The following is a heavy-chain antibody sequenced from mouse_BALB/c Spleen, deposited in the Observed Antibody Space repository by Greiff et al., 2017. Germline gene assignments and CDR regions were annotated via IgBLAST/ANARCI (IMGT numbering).Heavy chain of an antibody. D-gene: IGHD2-14*01. CDR3: ARRYRYYFDY. Sequence: QVQLKQSGAELVRPGTSVKVSCKASGYAFTNYLIEWVKQRPGQGLEWIGVINPGSGGTNYNEKFKGKATLTADKSSSTAYMQLSSLTSDDSAVYFCARRYRYYFDYWGQGTTLTVSS. J-gene: IGHJ2*01. CDR1: GYAFTNYL. V-gene: IGHV1-54*01. CDR2: INPGSGGT.